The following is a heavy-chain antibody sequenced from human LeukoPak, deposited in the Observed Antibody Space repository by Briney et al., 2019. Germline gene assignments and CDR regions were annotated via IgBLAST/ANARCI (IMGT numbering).Heavy chain of an antibody. D-gene: IGHD2-15*01. V-gene: IGHV4-59*12. CDR1: GGSISSYY. J-gene: IGHJ6*02. CDR3: ARWVVAATRLYYYGMDV. CDR2: IYYSGAT. Sequence: SETLSLTCTVSGGSISSYYWSWIRQPPGKGLEWIGNIYYSGATNYNPSLKSRVTISVDTSRNQFSLKLSSVTAADTAVYYCARWVVAATRLYYYGMDVWGQGTTVTVSS.